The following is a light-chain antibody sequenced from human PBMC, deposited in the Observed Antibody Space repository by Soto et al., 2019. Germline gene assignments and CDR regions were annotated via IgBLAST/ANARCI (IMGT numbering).Light chain of an antibody. CDR1: QSVSSSY. V-gene: IGKV3-15*01. Sequence: EIVLTQSPGTLSLSPVERAILSCMASQSVSSSYLAWYQQKPGQAPRLLIYDSSTRATGIPARFSGSGSGTEFTLTISSLQSEDFAVYYCQQYDNWPQTFGQGTKVDIK. J-gene: IGKJ1*01. CDR3: QQYDNWPQT. CDR2: DSS.